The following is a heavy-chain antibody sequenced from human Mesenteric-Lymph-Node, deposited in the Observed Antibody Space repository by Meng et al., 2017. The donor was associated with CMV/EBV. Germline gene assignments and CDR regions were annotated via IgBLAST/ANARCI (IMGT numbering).Heavy chain of an antibody. CDR1: GGSISSSSYY. CDR3: ARGIPHYDFWSGYDYYYGMDV. Sequence: SETLSLTCTVSGGSISSSSYYWGWIRQAPGTGLEWIGSIYYSGSTYHNPSLKNRVTISGDMSKNQLSLKLSSVTAADTAVYYCARGIPHYDFWSGYDYYYGMDVWGQGTTVTVSS. J-gene: IGHJ6*02. V-gene: IGHV4-39*07. CDR2: IYYSGST. D-gene: IGHD3-3*01.